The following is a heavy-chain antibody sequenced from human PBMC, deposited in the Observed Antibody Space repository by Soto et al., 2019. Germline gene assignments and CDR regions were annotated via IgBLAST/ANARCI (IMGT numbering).Heavy chain of an antibody. CDR3: ARESCSAASCSTRYGMDD. CDR2: ISSSGSAI. CDR1: GFTFNSYE. D-gene: IGHD2-15*01. V-gene: IGHV3-48*03. Sequence: EVQLVESGGGLVQPGGSLRLSCEASGFTFNSYEMNWVRQAPGKGLEWVSYISSSGSAIYYADSVKGRFTISRDTATKSLNLQMNSLRVEDTAIYYCARESCSAASCSTRYGMDDWGQGTTVTVSS. J-gene: IGHJ6*02.